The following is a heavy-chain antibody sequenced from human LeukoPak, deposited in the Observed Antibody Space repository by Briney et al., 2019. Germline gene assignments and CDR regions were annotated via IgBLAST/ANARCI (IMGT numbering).Heavy chain of an antibody. Sequence: PSETLSLTCTVSGGPITNSYWSWIRHSAGTGMEWIGRIHATGSTDCSPSLKSRVSMSLDMPTKQFSLTLSAVTAADTATYYCARILDRDIWGQGTLVTVSP. D-gene: IGHD3-22*01. J-gene: IGHJ3*02. CDR1: GGPITNSY. CDR3: ARILDRDI. CDR2: IHATGST. V-gene: IGHV4-4*07.